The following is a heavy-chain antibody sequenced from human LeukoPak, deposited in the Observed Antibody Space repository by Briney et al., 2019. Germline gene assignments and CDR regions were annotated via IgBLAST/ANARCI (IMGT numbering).Heavy chain of an antibody. CDR1: GGSISRYY. D-gene: IGHD2-15*01. Sequence: SETLSLTCTVSGGSISRYYWSWIRQPPGKGLEWIGYIYYSGSTNYNPSLKSRVTISVDTSKNQFSLKLSSVTAADTAVYYRARGGYCSGGSCYLYYFDYWGQGTLVTVSS. V-gene: IGHV4-59*01. J-gene: IGHJ4*02. CDR3: ARGGYCSGGSCYLYYFDY. CDR2: IYYSGST.